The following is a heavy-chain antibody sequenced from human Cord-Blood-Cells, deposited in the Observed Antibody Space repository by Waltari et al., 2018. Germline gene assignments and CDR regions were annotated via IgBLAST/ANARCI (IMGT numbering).Heavy chain of an antibody. CDR1: GFTFRSYW. D-gene: IGHD1-26*01. CDR2: IKQDGSEK. V-gene: IGHV3-7*01. J-gene: IGHJ4*02. CDR3: AREGGATDY. Sequence: EVQLVESGGGLVQPGGSLRVSCAASGFTFRSYWMSWVRQAPGKGLEWVANIKQDGSEKYYVDSVKGRFTISRDNAKNSLYLQMNSLRAEDTAVYYCAREGGATDYWGQGTLVTVSS.